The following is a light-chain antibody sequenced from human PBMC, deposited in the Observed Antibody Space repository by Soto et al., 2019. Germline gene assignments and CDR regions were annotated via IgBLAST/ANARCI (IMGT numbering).Light chain of an antibody. V-gene: IGLV4-69*01. Sequence: QLVLTQSPSASASLGASVKLTCTLSSGHSSYTITWHQQQPDKGPRFLMNLDSDGSHYKGDGIPDRFSGSSSGTERYLTISGLQSEDEADYYCQTWATGPDWVFGGGTKVTVL. CDR3: QTWATGPDWV. CDR2: LDSDGSH. CDR1: SGHSSYT. J-gene: IGLJ3*02.